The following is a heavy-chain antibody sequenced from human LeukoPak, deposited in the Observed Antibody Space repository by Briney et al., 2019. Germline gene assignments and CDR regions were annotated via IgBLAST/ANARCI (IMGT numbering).Heavy chain of an antibody. V-gene: IGHV1-8*01. D-gene: IGHD3-22*01. CDR1: GYTFTSYD. CDR3: ARKYYDSSGYWDAFDI. Sequence: ASVKVPCKASGYTFTSYDINWVRQATGQGLEWMRWMNPNSGNTGYAQKFQGRVTMTRNTSISTAYMELSSLRSEDTAVYYCARKYYDSSGYWDAFDIWGQGTMVTVSS. J-gene: IGHJ3*02. CDR2: MNPNSGNT.